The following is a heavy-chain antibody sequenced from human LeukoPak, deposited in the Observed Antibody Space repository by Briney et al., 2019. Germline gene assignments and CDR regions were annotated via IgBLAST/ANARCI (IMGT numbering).Heavy chain of an antibody. CDR1: GGSISSYY. CDR2: IYYSGST. D-gene: IGHD5-24*01. CDR3: AREWGDGYTDY. Sequence: SETLSLTCTVSGGSISSYYWSWIRQPPGKGLEWIGYIYYSGSTNYNPSLKSRVTISVDTSKNQFSLKLSSVTAADTAVYYCAREWGDGYTDYWGQGTLVTVSS. J-gene: IGHJ4*02. V-gene: IGHV4-59*01.